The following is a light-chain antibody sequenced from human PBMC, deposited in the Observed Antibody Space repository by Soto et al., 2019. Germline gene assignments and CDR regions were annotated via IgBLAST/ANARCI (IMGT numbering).Light chain of an antibody. CDR1: SSDVGGYNY. Sequence: QSALTQPASVSGSPGQSITISWTGTSSDVGGYNYVSWYQQHPGKAPNLMIYDVSNRPSGVSNRFSGSKSGNTASLTISGLQAEDEADYYCSSYTSSSTLVVFGGGTKLTVL. CDR3: SSYTSSSTLVV. J-gene: IGLJ2*01. V-gene: IGLV2-14*01. CDR2: DVS.